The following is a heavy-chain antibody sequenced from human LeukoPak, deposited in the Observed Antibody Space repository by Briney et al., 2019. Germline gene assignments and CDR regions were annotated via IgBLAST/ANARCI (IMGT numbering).Heavy chain of an antibody. CDR2: IIPILGIA. CDR1: GGTFSSYA. J-gene: IGHJ4*02. D-gene: IGHD1-1*01. CDR3: AREVQLERRGPLDY. V-gene: IGHV1-69*04. Sequence: VASVKVSCKASGGTFSSYAISWVRQAPGQGLEWMGRIIPILGIANYAQKFQGRVTMTRDTSTSTVYMELSSLRSEDTAVYYCAREVQLERRGPLDYWGQGALVTVSS.